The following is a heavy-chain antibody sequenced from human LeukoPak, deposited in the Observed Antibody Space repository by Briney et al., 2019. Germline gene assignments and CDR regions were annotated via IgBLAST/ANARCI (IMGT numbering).Heavy chain of an antibody. CDR1: GGSISSSSYY. Sequence: SETLPLTCTVSGGSISSSSYYWGWIRQPPGKGLEWIGSIYYSGSTYYNPSLKSRVTISVDTSKNQFSLKLSSVTAADTAVYYCARYCGGDCYSGCYYYMDVWGKGTTVTVSS. CDR3: ARYCGGDCYSGCYYYMDV. J-gene: IGHJ6*03. V-gene: IGHV4-39*01. D-gene: IGHD2-21*02. CDR2: IYYSGST.